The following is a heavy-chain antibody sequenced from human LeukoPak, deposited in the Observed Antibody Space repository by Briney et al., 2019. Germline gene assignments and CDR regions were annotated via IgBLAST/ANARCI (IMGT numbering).Heavy chain of an antibody. Sequence: ASVKVSCKASGYTFTSYGISWVRQATGQGLEWMGWMNPNSGNTGYAQKFQGRVTMTRNTSISTAYMELSSLRSEDTAVYYCARRYSSSWYLGAFDIWGQGTMVTVSS. CDR1: GYTFTSYG. CDR3: ARRYSSSWYLGAFDI. D-gene: IGHD6-13*01. J-gene: IGHJ3*02. CDR2: MNPNSGNT. V-gene: IGHV1-8*02.